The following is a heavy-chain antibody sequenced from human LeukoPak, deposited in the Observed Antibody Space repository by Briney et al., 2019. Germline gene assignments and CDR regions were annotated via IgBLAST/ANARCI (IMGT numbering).Heavy chain of an antibody. CDR3: AKGPHCSGGSCYKRFDY. CDR2: ISYDGSNK. CDR1: GFTFSSYG. J-gene: IGHJ4*02. D-gene: IGHD2-15*01. V-gene: IGHV3-30*18. Sequence: GGSLRLSCAASGFTFSSYGMHWVRQAPGKGLEWVAVISYDGSNKYYADSVKGRFTISRDNSKNTLYLQMNSLRAEDTAVYYCAKGPHCSGGSCYKRFDYWGQGTLVTVSS.